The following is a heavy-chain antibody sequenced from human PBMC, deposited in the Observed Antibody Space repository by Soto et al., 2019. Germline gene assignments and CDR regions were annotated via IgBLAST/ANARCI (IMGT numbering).Heavy chain of an antibody. J-gene: IGHJ4*02. CDR3: AYGGYSYGPDY. V-gene: IGHV4-30-2*01. CDR2: IYHSGST. Sequence: SETLSLTCAVSGGSISSGGYSWSWIRQPPGKGLEWIGYIYHSGSTYYNPSLKSRVTISVDRSKNQFSLKLSSVTAADTAVYYCAYGGYSYGPDYWGQGTLVTVSS. CDR1: GGSISSGGYS. D-gene: IGHD5-18*01.